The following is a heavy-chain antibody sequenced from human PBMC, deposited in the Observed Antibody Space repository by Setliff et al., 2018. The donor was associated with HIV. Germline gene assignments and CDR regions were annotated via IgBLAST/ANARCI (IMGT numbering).Heavy chain of an antibody. D-gene: IGHD6-19*01. CDR2: INHSGTT. CDR1: GGSFSGYY. V-gene: IGHV4-34*01. J-gene: IGHJ4*02. Sequence: PSETLSLTCAVYGGSFSGYYWSWIRQPPGKGLEWIGEINHSGTTNYNPSLKSRVTISVDTSKNQFSLKVSSVTAADTAVYYCARNSGSGWYGDYWGQGTLVTVSS. CDR3: ARNSGSGWYGDY.